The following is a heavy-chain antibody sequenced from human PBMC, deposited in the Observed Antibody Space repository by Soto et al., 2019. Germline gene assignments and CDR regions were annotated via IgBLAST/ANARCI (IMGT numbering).Heavy chain of an antibody. V-gene: IGHV1-3*01. CDR1: GYTFTSYA. D-gene: IGHD5-12*01. CDR2: INAGNGNT. J-gene: IGHJ4*02. CDR3: AREVGYSGYDFLY. Sequence: ASVKVSCKASGYTFTSYAMHWVRQAPGQRLEWMGWINAGNGNTKYSQKFQGRVTITRDTSASTAYMELSSLRSEDTAVYYCAREVGYSGYDFLYWGQGTLVTVSS.